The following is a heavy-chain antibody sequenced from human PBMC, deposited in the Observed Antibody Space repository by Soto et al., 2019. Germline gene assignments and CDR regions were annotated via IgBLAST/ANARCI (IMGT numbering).Heavy chain of an antibody. D-gene: IGHD2-15*01. CDR1: GFTFSSYP. CDR2: IGAGADTT. CDR3: AKYVTPCSGGSCYRNFDY. J-gene: IGHJ4*02. Sequence: GVLRLSCAASGFTFSSYPMSWVRQAPGKGMEWVSAIGAGADTTYYADSVKGRFTISRDNYKNTLYLQMNSLRADDTAVYYCAKYVTPCSGGSCYRNFDYWGQGTLVTVSS. V-gene: IGHV3-23*01.